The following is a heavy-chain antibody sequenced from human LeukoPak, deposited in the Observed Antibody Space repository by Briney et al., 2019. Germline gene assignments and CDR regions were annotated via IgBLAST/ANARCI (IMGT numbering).Heavy chain of an antibody. J-gene: IGHJ4*02. CDR2: ISGDGGTT. CDR3: AGSLPDYFDY. CDR1: GFTFDDYA. V-gene: IGHV3-43*02. Sequence: GGSLRLSCAASGFTFDDYAMHWVRQAPGKGLEWVSLISGDGGTTYSADSVKGRFTISRDNSKNSLYLQMNSLRTEDTALHYCAGSLPDYFDYWGQGTLVTVSS.